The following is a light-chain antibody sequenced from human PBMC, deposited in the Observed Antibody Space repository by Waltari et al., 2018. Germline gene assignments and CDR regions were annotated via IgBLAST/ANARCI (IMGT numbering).Light chain of an antibody. CDR3: QQFNTFPLT. CDR1: QGIATF. J-gene: IGKJ4*01. CDR2: DAS. V-gene: IGKV1-9*01. Sequence: DIQLTQSPSFLSASVGDRVTITCRASQGIATFLTGYQLKPGKAPELLIYDASTLQTGVPSRFSASGSGTDFTLTISSLQPEDFATYYCQQFNTFPLTFGGGTKVEVK.